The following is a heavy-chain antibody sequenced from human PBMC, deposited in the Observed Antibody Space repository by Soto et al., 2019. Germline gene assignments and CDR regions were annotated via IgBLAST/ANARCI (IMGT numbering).Heavy chain of an antibody. D-gene: IGHD3-10*01. J-gene: IGHJ4*02. Sequence: ASVKVSCKASGYTFATYYMHWVRQTPGQGLEWMGIINPRGGTTTYSQKFQDRVTMTRDTSTGTVYMELSSLRSDDTAVYYCARPAGAGRGSVTHIDHWGQETQVTVSS. CDR2: INPRGGTT. V-gene: IGHV1-46*01. CDR1: GYTFATYY. CDR3: ARPAGAGRGSVTHIDH.